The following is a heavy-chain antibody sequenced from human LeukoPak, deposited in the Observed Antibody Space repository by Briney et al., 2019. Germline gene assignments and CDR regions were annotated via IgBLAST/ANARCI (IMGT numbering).Heavy chain of an antibody. CDR1: GFTFGSYA. V-gene: IGHV3-23*01. J-gene: IGHJ4*02. Sequence: GGSLRLSCAASGFTFGSYAMSWVRQAPGKGLEWVSAISGSGGSTYYADSVKGRFTISRDNSKNTLYLQMNSLRAEDTAVYYCAKYSAQVVPAATLDYWGQGTLVTVSS. CDR3: AKYSAQVVPAATLDY. CDR2: ISGSGGST. D-gene: IGHD2-2*01.